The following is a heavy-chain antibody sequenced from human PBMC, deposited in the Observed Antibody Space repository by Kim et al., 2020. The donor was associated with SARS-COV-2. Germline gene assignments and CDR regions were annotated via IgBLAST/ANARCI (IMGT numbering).Heavy chain of an antibody. CDR3: AREVWYCNVLTGFDN. Sequence: ASVKVSCRASGYSFTNYALHWVRQAPGQSLEWMGWINTGHGNTKYSQRLQGRVTITRGTFANTAYLEPCRRASEDTAVYFLAREVWYCNVLTGFDNWG. J-gene: IGHJ3*02. CDR1: GYSFTNYA. CDR2: INTGHGNT. V-gene: IGHV1-3*04. D-gene: IGHD3-9*01.